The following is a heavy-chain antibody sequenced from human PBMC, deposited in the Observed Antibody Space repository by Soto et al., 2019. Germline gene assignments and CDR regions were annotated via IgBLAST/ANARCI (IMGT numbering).Heavy chain of an antibody. CDR3: ARDAAPYYYDSSGYYYYNY. D-gene: IGHD3-22*01. CDR1: GYTFTSYY. V-gene: IGHV1-46*01. J-gene: IGHJ4*02. CDR2: INPSGGST. Sequence: QVQLVQSGAEVKKPGASVKVSCKASGYTFTSYYMHWVRQAPGQGLEWMGIINPSGGSTSYAQKFHGRVTMTRDTSTSTVYMELSSLRSEDTAVYYCARDAAPYYYDSSGYYYYNYWGQGTLVTVSS.